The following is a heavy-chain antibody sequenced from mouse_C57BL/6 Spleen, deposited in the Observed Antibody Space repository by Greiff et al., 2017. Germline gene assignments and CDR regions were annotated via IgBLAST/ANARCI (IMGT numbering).Heavy chain of an antibody. CDR1: GFTFSSYG. V-gene: IGHV5-6*01. CDR2: ISSGGSYT. D-gene: IGHD1-1*01. CDR3: ARLPHYYGSSYVYYFDY. J-gene: IGHJ2*01. Sequence: EVKLMESGGDLVKPGGSLKLSCAASGFTFSSYGMPWVRQTPDKRLEWVATISSGGSYTYYPDSVKGRFTISSDNAKNTLYLQLSSLKSEDTAMYYCARLPHYYGSSYVYYFDYWGQGTTLTVSS.